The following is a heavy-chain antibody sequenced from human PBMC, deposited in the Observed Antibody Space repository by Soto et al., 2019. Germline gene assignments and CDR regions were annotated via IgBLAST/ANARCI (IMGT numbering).Heavy chain of an antibody. V-gene: IGHV3-53*01. CDR2: IYSGGTS. CDR1: GFSVSSSY. J-gene: IGHJ4*02. CDR3: ARGSYSGSSYRYYFDY. Sequence: WGSLRLSCAASGFSVSSSYMGWVRQAPGKGLEWVSVIYSGGTSFYGDSVKGRFTISRDNSKNTLYLQMNSLRAEDTAVYYCARGSYSGSSYRYYFDYWGQGTLVTVSS. D-gene: IGHD1-26*01.